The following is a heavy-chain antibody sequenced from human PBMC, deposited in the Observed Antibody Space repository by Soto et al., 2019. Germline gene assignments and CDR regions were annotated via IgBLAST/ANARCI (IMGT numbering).Heavy chain of an antibody. CDR3: ARIPAARRYYYYYGMDV. V-gene: IGHV2-70*01. CDR1: GFSLSTSGMC. CDR2: IDWDDDK. J-gene: IGHJ6*02. D-gene: IGHD6-6*01. Sequence: SGPTLVNPTQTLTLTCTFSGFSLSTSGMCVSWIRQPPGKALEWPALIDWDDDKYYSTSLKTRLTISKDTSKNQVVLTMTNMDPVDTATYYCARIPAARRYYYYYGMDVWGQGTTVTVSS.